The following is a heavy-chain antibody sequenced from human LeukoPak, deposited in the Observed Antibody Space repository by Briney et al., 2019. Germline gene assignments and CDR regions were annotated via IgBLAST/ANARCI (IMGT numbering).Heavy chain of an antibody. J-gene: IGHJ4*02. V-gene: IGHV3-30*04. D-gene: IGHD3-22*01. CDR2: ISYDGSNK. CDR3: ARDTYYYDSSGYEPFDY. CDR1: GFTFSSYA. Sequence: PGRSLRLSCAASGFTFSSYAMHWVRQAPGKGLEWVAVISYDGSNKYYADSVKGRFTISRDNSKNTLYLQMNSLRAEDTAVYYCARDTYYYDSSGYEPFDYWGQGTLVTVSS.